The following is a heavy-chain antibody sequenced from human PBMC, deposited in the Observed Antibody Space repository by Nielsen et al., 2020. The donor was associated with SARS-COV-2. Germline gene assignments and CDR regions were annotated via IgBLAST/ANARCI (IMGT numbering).Heavy chain of an antibody. CDR1: GGSISSGGYY. CDR3: ARDRTMAPPGYYGMDV. CDR2: IYYSGST. V-gene: IGHV4-31*03. J-gene: IGHJ6*02. Sequence: TLSLTCTVSGGSISSGGYYWSWIRQHPGKGLEWIGYIYYSGSTYYNPSLKSRVTISVDTSKNQFSLKLSSVTAADTAVYYCARDRTMAPPGYYGMDVWGQGTTVTVSS. D-gene: IGHD4/OR15-4a*01.